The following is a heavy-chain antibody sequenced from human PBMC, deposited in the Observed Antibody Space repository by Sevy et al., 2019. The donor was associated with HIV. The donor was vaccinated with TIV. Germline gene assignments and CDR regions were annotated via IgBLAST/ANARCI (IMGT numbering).Heavy chain of an antibody. CDR1: GITLSTYA. J-gene: IGHJ4*02. D-gene: IGHD2-15*01. CDR2: IDDSGTKT. CDR3: AQDRYCSGGNCPLDY. Sequence: RGSLRLSCTASGITLSTYAMKWVRQAPGKGLERVSGIDDSGTKTYYADSVKGRFTCSRYNTKNTVSLQINSLRAEDTAVYYCAQDRYCSGGNCPLDYWGQGTLVIVSS. V-gene: IGHV3-23*01.